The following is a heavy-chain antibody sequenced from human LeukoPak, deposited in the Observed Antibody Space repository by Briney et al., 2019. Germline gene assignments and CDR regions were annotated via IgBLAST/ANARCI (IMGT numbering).Heavy chain of an antibody. CDR3: ARGGPSSGNDAFDI. CDR2: ISSSSSYI. Sequence: PGGSLRLSCAASGFTFSSYSMNWVRLAPGKGLEWVSSISSSSSYIYYADSAKGRFTISRDNAKNSLYLQMNSLRAEDTAVYYCARGGPSSGNDAFDIWGQGTMVTVSS. CDR1: GFTFSSYS. V-gene: IGHV3-21*01. J-gene: IGHJ3*02. D-gene: IGHD3-22*01.